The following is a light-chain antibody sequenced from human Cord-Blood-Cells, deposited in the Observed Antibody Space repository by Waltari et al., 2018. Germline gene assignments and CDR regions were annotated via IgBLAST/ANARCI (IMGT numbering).Light chain of an antibody. CDR1: GRAVGGHNS. CDR2: DVS. J-gene: IGLJ2*01. CDR3: CTYAGSYSSV. Sequence: QSALTQPRSVSGSPGQPVTIACTGTGRAVGGHNSVSSYQQHPGKSPKLTFYDVSKRPAAVPDRFAGSKCGNTAPLTISGREAEKEADYNSCTYAGSYSSVFGGGTKKTGL. V-gene: IGLV2-11*02.